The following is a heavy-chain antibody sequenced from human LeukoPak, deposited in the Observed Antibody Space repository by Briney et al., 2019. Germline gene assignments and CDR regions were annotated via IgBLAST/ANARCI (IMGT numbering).Heavy chain of an antibody. CDR3: ARHNLYDSSGDGRHYFDY. CDR2: MSHSGST. J-gene: IGHJ4*02. V-gene: IGHV4-39*01. Sequence: PSETLSLTCTVSGGSISSSSYYWGWIRQPPGKGLEWIGSMSHSGSTYYNPSLKSRVTISVDTSKNQFSVKLRSVTAADTAVYYCARHNLYDSSGDGRHYFDYWGQGTLVTVSS. D-gene: IGHD3-22*01. CDR1: GGSISSSSYY.